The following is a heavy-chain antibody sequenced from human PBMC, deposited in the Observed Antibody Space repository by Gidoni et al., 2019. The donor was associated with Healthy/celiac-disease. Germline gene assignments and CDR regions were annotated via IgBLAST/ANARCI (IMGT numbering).Heavy chain of an antibody. D-gene: IGHD6-19*01. Sequence: EVQLVESGGGLVKPGGSLRLSCAASGFTFSSYSMNWVRQAPGKGLEWVSSISSSSSYIYYADSVKGRFTISRDNAKNSLYLQMNSLRAEDTAVYYCARDTRVTYSSGGYGMDVWGQGTTVTVSS. CDR2: ISSSSSYI. CDR1: GFTFSSYS. CDR3: ARDTRVTYSSGGYGMDV. J-gene: IGHJ6*02. V-gene: IGHV3-21*01.